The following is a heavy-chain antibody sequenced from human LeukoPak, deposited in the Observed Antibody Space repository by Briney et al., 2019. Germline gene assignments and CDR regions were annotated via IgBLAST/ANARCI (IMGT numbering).Heavy chain of an antibody. CDR3: ARGRRYSSGWSDY. CDR2: IDHSGST. CDR1: GGSISSYY. Sequence: SETLSLTCTVSGGSISSYYWSWIRQPPGKGLEWIGEIDHSGSTNYNPSLKSRVTISVDTSENQFSLKLSSVTAADTAVYYCARGRRYSSGWSDYWGQGTLVTVSS. D-gene: IGHD6-19*01. J-gene: IGHJ4*02. V-gene: IGHV4-34*01.